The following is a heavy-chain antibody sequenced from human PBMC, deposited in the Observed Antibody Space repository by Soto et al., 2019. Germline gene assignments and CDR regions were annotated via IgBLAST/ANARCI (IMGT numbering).Heavy chain of an antibody. CDR2: ISGSGGST. D-gene: IGHD2-21*02. J-gene: IGHJ4*02. CDR3: AKGSPYCGGDCYPYYFDY. Sequence: GGSLRLSCAASGFTFSSYAMSWVRQAPGKGLEWVSAISGSGGSTYYADSVKGRFTISRDNSKNTLYLQRNGLRAEDTAVYYCAKGSPYCGGDCYPYYFDYWGQGTLVTVSS. CDR1: GFTFSSYA. V-gene: IGHV3-23*01.